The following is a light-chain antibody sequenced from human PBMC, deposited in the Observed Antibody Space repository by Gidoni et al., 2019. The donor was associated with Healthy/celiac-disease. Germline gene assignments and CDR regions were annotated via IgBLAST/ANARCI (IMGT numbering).Light chain of an antibody. V-gene: IGKV3-15*01. Sequence: EIVMTQSPATLSVSPGERATLSCRASQSVRSNLAWYQQKPGQAPRILIYGASTRATGIPARFSGSGSWTEFTLTISSLQSEDFAVYYCQQYNNWPYYTFGQGTKLEIK. J-gene: IGKJ2*01. CDR2: GAS. CDR3: QQYNNWPYYT. CDR1: QSVRSN.